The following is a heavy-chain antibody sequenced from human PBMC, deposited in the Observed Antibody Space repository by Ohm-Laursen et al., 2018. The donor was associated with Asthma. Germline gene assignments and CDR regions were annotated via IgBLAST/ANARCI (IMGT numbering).Heavy chain of an antibody. J-gene: IGHJ1*01. D-gene: IGHD1-26*01. CDR3: ARIGPEWELPGREYSLHH. Sequence: SLRLSCTASGYTFSRYRIHWVRQVLGKGLEWVASISTASTFIYYADSVRGRFTTSRDNARNSVYLQMNSLRAEDTALYYCARIGPEWELPGREYSLHHWGEGTLVTVSS. CDR2: ISTASTFI. CDR1: GYTFSRYR. V-gene: IGHV3-21*01.